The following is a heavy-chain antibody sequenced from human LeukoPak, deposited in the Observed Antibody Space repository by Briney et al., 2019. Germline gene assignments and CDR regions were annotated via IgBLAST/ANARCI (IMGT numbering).Heavy chain of an antibody. CDR3: ARSRITMVRGVFNWFDP. V-gene: IGHV1-2*02. J-gene: IGHJ5*02. CDR1: GYTFTGYY. CDR2: INPNSGGT. Sequence: ASVKVSCKASGYTFTGYYIHWVRQAPGQGLEWMGWINPNSGGTSYARRFQGRVTMTRDTSISTAYMELSRLRSDDTAVYYCARSRITMVRGVFNWFDPWGQGTLVTVSS. D-gene: IGHD3-10*01.